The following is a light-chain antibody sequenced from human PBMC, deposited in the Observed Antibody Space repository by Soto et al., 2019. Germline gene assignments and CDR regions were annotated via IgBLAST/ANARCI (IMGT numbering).Light chain of an antibody. J-gene: IGKJ2*03. Sequence: IQMAQFPAALTASVGERVAMSCRASQSTSNWLAWYQQKPGKAPKVVIYDASSLGSGVPSRFSGSGSGTEFTLTISSLQPDDFATYYCQQYTSFPYSFGQGTKVDIK. CDR1: QSTSNW. CDR3: QQYTSFPYS. CDR2: DAS. V-gene: IGKV1-5*01.